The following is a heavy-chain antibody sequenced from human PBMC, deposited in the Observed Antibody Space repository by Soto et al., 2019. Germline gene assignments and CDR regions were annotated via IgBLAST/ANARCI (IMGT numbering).Heavy chain of an antibody. CDR2: RDTSGGT. CDR1: GGSISSGVYS. Sequence: PSETLSLTCAVSGGSISSGVYSWSWIRQPPGTSLVWIGYRDTSGGTYYNPLLNGGVTIPVYRSKSKFSLKLSSVPAADTAVYYCARETYGDYVGYFVPWGKGTLVSVSS. D-gene: IGHD4-17*01. V-gene: IGHV4-30-2*01. J-gene: IGHJ5*02. CDR3: ARETYGDYVGYFVP.